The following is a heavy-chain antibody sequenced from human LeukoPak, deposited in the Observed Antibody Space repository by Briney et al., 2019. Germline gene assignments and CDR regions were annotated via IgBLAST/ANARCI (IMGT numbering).Heavy chain of an antibody. CDR3: CGGSGTYHNFDY. D-gene: IGHD3-10*01. Sequence: SQTLSLTCSVSGDSISSRDYYWTWIRQHPGKALEWVGFISYTGNTYYNPSLRSRLNISIDTSKNQFSLRLSSATAADTAVYYCCGGSGTYHNFDYWGQGTLLTVSS. CDR1: GDSISSRDYY. J-gene: IGHJ4*02. CDR2: ISYTGNT. V-gene: IGHV4-31*03.